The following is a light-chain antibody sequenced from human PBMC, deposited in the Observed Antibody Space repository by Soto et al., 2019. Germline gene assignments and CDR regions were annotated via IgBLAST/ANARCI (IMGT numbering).Light chain of an antibody. V-gene: IGKV3-20*01. CDR3: QQYGGSPRT. CDR1: QSVSSGY. J-gene: IGKJ1*01. Sequence: IVLTQSPGTLSLSPGERGTLSCRASQSVSSGYLAWYQQKPGQAPRLLIYDASSRATGIPDRFSGSGSGTDFTLTISRLEPEDFAVYYCQQYGGSPRTFGQGTKVDI. CDR2: DAS.